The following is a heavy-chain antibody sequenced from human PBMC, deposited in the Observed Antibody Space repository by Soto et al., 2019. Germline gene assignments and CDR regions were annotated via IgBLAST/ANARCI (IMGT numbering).Heavy chain of an antibody. CDR3: ARDVGYHYDGSPSGQFDF. J-gene: IGHJ4*02. V-gene: IGHV4-4*02. D-gene: IGHD3-22*01. CDR1: GNSISTTNW. Sequence: QVELQESGPGLVKPSGTLSLTCAVFGNSISTTNWWSWVRQSPGKGLEWIGEIYHSGTSNYNPSLKSRVTISLVKSKNQFSLKLSSVTAADTAVYYCARDVGYHYDGSPSGQFDFWGQGTLVIVSS. CDR2: IYHSGTS.